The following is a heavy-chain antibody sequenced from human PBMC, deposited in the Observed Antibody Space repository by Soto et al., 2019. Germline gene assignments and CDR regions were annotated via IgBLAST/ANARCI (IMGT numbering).Heavy chain of an antibody. CDR1: GFTFSSYW. J-gene: IGHJ6*02. D-gene: IGHD3-22*01. CDR2: INSDGSST. Sequence: EVQLVESGGGLVQPGGSLRLSCTASGFTFSSYWMHWVRQAPGKGLVWVSRINSDGSSTSYADSVKGRFTISRDNAKNTQYLQMNSLRAEDTAVYYCARDRVTMIAVNGMDVWGQGTTVTVSS. CDR3: ARDRVTMIAVNGMDV. V-gene: IGHV3-74*01.